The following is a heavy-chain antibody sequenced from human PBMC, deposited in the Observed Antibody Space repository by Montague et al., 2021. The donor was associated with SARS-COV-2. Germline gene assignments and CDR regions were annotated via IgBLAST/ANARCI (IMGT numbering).Heavy chain of an antibody. D-gene: IGHD4-17*01. Sequence: PALVKPTQTLTLTCTFSGFSLNTSGEGVGWVRQPPGKALEWLALIYWDDDKRYSPSLKSRSTISKDTTKNEVVLTVANMDPVDTATYYCARYGDYGSWFDHWGQGTLVTVSS. CDR2: IYWDDDK. CDR1: GFSLNTSGEG. V-gene: IGHV2-5*02. CDR3: ARYGDYGSWFDH. J-gene: IGHJ5*02.